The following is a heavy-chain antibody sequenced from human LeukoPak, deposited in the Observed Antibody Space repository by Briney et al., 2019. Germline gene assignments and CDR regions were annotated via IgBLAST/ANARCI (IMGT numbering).Heavy chain of an antibody. CDR1: GYTFTGYY. CDR3: ARGPSHGAFDF. CDR2: INPNNGGT. V-gene: IGHV1-2*02. J-gene: IGHJ4*02. Sequence: ASVTVSCMASGYTFTGYYIHWLRQAPGQGLAWMGWINPNNGGTKYAQRFQGRVTMTRDTSINTAYMELSRLKSDDTAVYHCARGPSHGAFDFWGQGTLVTVSS.